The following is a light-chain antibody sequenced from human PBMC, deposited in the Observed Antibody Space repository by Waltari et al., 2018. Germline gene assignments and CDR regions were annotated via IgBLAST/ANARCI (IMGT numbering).Light chain of an antibody. V-gene: IGLV3-19*01. CDR1: SLRKYY. Sequence: SSELTQDPVVSVALGQTVRITCQGDSLRKYYVSWYQQKSGQAPVVVMYGKNSRPSGIPDRFSGSSSGNTASLTITGAQAEDEADYYCNSRDSSGNLLGVFGGGTKLTVL. CDR3: NSRDSSGNLLGV. J-gene: IGLJ3*02. CDR2: GKN.